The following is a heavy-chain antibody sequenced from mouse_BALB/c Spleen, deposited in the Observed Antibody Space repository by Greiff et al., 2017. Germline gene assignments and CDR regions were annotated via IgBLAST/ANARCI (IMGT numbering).Heavy chain of an antibody. J-gene: IGHJ4*01. CDR2: ISYSGST. CDR1: GDSITSGY. D-gene: IGHD2-14*01. Sequence: VQLQQSGPSLVKPSQTLSLTCSVTGDSITSGYWNWIRKFPGNKLEYMGYISYSGSTYYNPSLKSRISITRDTSKNQYYLQLNSVTTEDTATYYCASYRYDVYYAMDYWGQGTSVTVSS. CDR3: ASYRYDVYYAMDY. V-gene: IGHV3-8*02.